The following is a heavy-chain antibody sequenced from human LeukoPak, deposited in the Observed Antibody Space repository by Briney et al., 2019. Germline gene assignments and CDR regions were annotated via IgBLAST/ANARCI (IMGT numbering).Heavy chain of an antibody. CDR1: GFTFSSYA. Sequence: GGSLRLSCAASGFTFSSYAMSWIRQAPGKGLEWVSYISSSGSTIYYADSVKGRFTISRDNAKNSLYLQMNSLRAEDTAVYYCARGGPNYYDSSGRIDYWGQGTLVTVSS. CDR2: ISSSGSTI. V-gene: IGHV3-11*01. J-gene: IGHJ4*02. CDR3: ARGGPNYYDSSGRIDY. D-gene: IGHD3-22*01.